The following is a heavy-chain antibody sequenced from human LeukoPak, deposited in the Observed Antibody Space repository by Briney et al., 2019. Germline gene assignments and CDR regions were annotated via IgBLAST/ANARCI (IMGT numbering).Heavy chain of an antibody. J-gene: IGHJ5*02. Sequence: PSETLSLTCAVSGGSISSGGYSWSWIRQPPGKGLEWIGYIYHSGSTYYNPSLKSRVTISVDRSKNQFSLKLSSVTAADTAVYYCARASGYYRSFWFDPWGQGTLVTVSS. V-gene: IGHV4-30-2*01. CDR3: ARASGYYRSFWFDP. CDR1: GGSISSGGYS. D-gene: IGHD3-22*01. CDR2: IYHSGST.